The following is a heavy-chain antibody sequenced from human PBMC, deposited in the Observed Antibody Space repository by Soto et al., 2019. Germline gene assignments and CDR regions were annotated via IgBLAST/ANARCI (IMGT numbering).Heavy chain of an antibody. CDR1: GYTFTNYG. V-gene: IGHV1-18*01. J-gene: IGHJ5*02. D-gene: IGHD1-26*01. Sequence: QVQLVQSGAEVKKPGASLKVSCKASGYTFTNYGVSWVRQAPGQGLEWMGWISAYNGNTNYAQKLQGRLTMTTDTSTSTVYKELRNLSSDDTALYYCARTVGATIRRFDPWGQGTLVTVSS. CDR3: ARTVGATIRRFDP. CDR2: ISAYNGNT.